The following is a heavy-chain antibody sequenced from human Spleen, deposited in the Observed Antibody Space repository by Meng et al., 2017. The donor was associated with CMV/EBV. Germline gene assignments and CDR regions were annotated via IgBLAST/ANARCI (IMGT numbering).Heavy chain of an antibody. CDR1: GFTFDDYA. CDR3: ARDGWSPGGFDV. V-gene: IGHV3-43D*03. D-gene: IGHD3-3*01. Sequence: GESLKISCAASGFTFDDYAMHWVRQAPGKGLEWVSLISWDGGSTYYADSVKGRFTISRDNAKSSLYLQMNSLRAEDTAVYYCARDGWSPGGFDVWGQGTTVTVSS. J-gene: IGHJ6*02. CDR2: ISWDGGST.